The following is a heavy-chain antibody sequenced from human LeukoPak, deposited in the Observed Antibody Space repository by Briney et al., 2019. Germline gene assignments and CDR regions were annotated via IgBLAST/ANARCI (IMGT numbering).Heavy chain of an antibody. CDR1: GFTFSTYS. CDR3: VRSGDY. D-gene: IGHD3-3*01. V-gene: IGHV3-48*01. CDR2: ISSSSNNI. Sequence: PGGSLRLSCAASGFTFSTYSMNWVRQAPGKGLEWVSYISSSSNNIYYADSVKGRFTISRDDAKNSLYLQMNSLRVEDTAVYYCVRSGDYWGQGTLVTVSS. J-gene: IGHJ4*02.